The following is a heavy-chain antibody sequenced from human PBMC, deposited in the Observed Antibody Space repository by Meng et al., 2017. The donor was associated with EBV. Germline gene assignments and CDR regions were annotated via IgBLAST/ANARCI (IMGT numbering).Heavy chain of an antibody. CDR3: ARDGRLYDTPSPFDY. D-gene: IGHD3-22*01. V-gene: IGHV1-18*01. J-gene: IGHJ4*02. CDR1: GYTFTSYG. Sequence: QVLLVQSGSEGKKPGASVKVSCKASGYTFTSYGISWVRQAPGQGLEWMGWISAYNGDTNYAQKLQGRVTMTTDTSTSTAYMELRSLRSDDTAVYYCARDGRLYDTPSPFDYWGQGTLVTVSS. CDR2: ISAYNGDT.